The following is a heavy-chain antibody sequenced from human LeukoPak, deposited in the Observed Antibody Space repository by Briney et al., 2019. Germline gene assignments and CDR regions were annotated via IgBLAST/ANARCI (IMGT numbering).Heavy chain of an antibody. V-gene: IGHV3-53*01. J-gene: IGHJ6*04. D-gene: IGHD3-10*02. CDR1: EFIVSINY. CDR3: AELGITMIGGV. Sequence: GGSLRLSCAASEFIVSINYMTWVRQAPGKGLEWVSLIYSRGDTKYADSVKGGFTISRDNSKNTLYLQMSSLRTEDTAVYYCAELGITMIGGVWGKGTTVTISS. CDR2: IYSRGDT.